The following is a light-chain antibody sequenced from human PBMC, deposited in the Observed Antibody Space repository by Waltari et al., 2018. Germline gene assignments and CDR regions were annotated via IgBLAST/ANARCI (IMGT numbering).Light chain of an antibody. V-gene: IGKV3-20*01. Sequence: EIVLTQFPGTLSLSPRERATLSCRASQRVSSGWLAWFQQQPGQAPRLLIYGASRRARGIPDRFRGSGSGTDFTLTISRVDPEDFALYFCQQYGSSPRTFGQGTKVEI. CDR3: QQYGSSPRT. CDR1: QRVSSGW. CDR2: GAS. J-gene: IGKJ1*01.